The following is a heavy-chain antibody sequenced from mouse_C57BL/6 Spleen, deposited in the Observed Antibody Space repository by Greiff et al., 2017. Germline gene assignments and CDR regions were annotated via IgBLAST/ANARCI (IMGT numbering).Heavy chain of an antibody. CDR1: GYTFTSYG. J-gene: IGHJ3*01. CDR3: ARSKDYDAWFAY. D-gene: IGHD2-4*01. CDR2: IYPRSGNT. V-gene: IGHV1-81*01. Sequence: QVQLQQSGAELARPGASVKLSCKASGYTFTSYGISWVKQRTGQGLEWIGEIYPRSGNTYYNEKFKGKATLTADKSSSTAYIELRSLTSEDSAVYVCARSKDYDAWFAYWGQGTLVTVSA.